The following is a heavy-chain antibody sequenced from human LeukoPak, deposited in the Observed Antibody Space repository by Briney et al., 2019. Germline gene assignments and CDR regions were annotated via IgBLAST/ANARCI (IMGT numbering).Heavy chain of an antibody. D-gene: IGHD3-3*01. J-gene: IGHJ4*02. V-gene: IGHV3-23*01. CDR1: GFTFSSYA. Sequence: PGGSLRLSSAASGFTFSSYAMSWVRQAPGKGLEWVSAISGSGGSTYYADSVKGRFTISRDNSKNTLYLQMNSLRAEDTAVYYCAKGHSSDLWSGYTNQYYFDYWGQGTLVTVSS. CDR2: ISGSGGST. CDR3: AKGHSSDLWSGYTNQYYFDY.